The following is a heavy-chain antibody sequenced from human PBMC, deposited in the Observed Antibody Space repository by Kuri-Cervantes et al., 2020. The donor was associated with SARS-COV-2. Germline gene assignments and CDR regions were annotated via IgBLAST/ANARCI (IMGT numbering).Heavy chain of an antibody. CDR1: GFTFSSYA. D-gene: IGHD4-17*01. Sequence: GESLKISCAASGFTFSSYAMSWVRQAPGKGLEWVSAISGRGGATYYADSVKGRFTISRDKSKNTLYLQMDSLRAEDTAVYYCARDPATVTTDYDAFDIWGQGTMVTVSS. J-gene: IGHJ3*02. CDR3: ARDPATVTTDYDAFDI. CDR2: ISGRGGAT. V-gene: IGHV3-23*01.